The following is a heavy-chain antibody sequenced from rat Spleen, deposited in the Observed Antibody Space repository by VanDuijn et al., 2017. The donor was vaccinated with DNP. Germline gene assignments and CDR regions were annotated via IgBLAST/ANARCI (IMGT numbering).Heavy chain of an antibody. CDR2: ILFDGSRT. CDR1: GFNFSDYN. V-gene: IGHV5S10*01. J-gene: IGHJ2*01. Sequence: EVQFVESGGGLVQPGGSLKLSCAASGFNFSDYNMAWVRQTPKKGLEWVTAILFDGSRTYYRDSVKGRFTISRDTAKTTLYLQMDSLRSEDTATYYCATPSSYYGDYWGQGVMVTVSS. CDR3: ATPSSYYGDY.